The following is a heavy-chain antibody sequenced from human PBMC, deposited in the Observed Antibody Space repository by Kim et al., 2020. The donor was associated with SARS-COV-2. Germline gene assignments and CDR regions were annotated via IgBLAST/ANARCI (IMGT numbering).Heavy chain of an antibody. CDR3: ARDKILWFGELNRITYYFDY. V-gene: IGHV3-33*01. J-gene: IGHJ4*02. Sequence: GGSLRLSCAASGFTFSSYGMHWVRQAPGKGLEWVAVIWYDGSNKYYADSVKGRFTISRDNSKNTLYLQMNSLRAEDTAVYYCARDKILWFGELNRITYYFDYWGQGTLVTVSS. CDR2: IWYDGSNK. CDR1: GFTFSSYG. D-gene: IGHD3-10*01.